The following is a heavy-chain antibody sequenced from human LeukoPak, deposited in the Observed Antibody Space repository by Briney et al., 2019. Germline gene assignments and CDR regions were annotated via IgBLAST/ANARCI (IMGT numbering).Heavy chain of an antibody. J-gene: IGHJ6*03. D-gene: IGHD3-3*01. CDR3: ARSFPTIFGVVIEYYMDV. CDR2: IYHSGSS. CDR1: GDSISRSSW. Sequence: SGTLSLTCTVSGDSISRSSWWSWVRQSPGKGLEWIGEIYHSGSSKYNPSLKSRVTMSIDRSKNHFSLKLSSVTAADTAVYYCARSFPTIFGVVIEYYMDVWGKGTTVTVSS. V-gene: IGHV4-4*02.